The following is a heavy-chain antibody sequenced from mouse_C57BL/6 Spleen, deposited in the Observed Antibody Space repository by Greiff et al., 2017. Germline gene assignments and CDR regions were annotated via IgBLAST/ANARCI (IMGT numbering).Heavy chain of an antibody. CDR3: ARSAGGYYPFDY. CDR1: GYTFTSYW. Sequence: QVQLQQPGTELVKPGASVKLSCKASGYTFTSYWMHWVKQRPGQGLEWIGNINPSNGGTNYNEKFKSKATLTVDKSSSTAYMQLSRLTSEDSAVYYCARSAGGYYPFDYWGQGTTLTVSS. J-gene: IGHJ2*01. D-gene: IGHD2-3*01. V-gene: IGHV1-53*01. CDR2: INPSNGGT.